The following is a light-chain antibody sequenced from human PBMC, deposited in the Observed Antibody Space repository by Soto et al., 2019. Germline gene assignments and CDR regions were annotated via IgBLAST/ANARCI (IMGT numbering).Light chain of an antibody. CDR3: QQYGHSPRT. Sequence: EIVLTQSPGTLSWSPGDRATLSCKASQSVADNYLAWYQQKPGQAPRLLIYAASRRAIGIPDTFSGSGSGTDFTLTITRLEPEDFALYYCQQYGHSPRTFGQGTKVEIK. CDR2: AAS. CDR1: QSVADNY. J-gene: IGKJ1*01. V-gene: IGKV3-20*01.